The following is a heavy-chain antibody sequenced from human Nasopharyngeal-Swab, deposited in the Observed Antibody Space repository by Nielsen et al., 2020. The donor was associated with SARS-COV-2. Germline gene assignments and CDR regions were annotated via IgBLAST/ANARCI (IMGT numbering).Heavy chain of an antibody. V-gene: IGHV1-18*01. J-gene: IGHJ2*01. D-gene: IGHD1-7*01. CDR2: ISAYNGNT. Sequence: ASVKVSCKASGYTFTSYGISWVRQAPGQGLEWMGWISAYNGNTTYAQKLQGRVTMTTDTSTSTAYMELRSLRSDDTAVYYCARERGTTGFGYFDLWGRGTLVTVSS. CDR3: ARERGTTGFGYFDL. CDR1: GYTFTSYG.